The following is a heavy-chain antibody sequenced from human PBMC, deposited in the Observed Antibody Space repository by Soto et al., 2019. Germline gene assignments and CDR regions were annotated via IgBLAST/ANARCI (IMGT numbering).Heavy chain of an antibody. CDR1: GGSISSGDYY. CDR3: AREDHYYDSSGYQDY. V-gene: IGHV4-30-4*01. J-gene: IGHJ4*02. D-gene: IGHD3-22*01. CDR2: IYYSGST. Sequence: SETLSLTCTVSGGSISSGDYYWSWIRQPPGKGLEWIGYIYYSGSTYYNPSLKSRVTISVDTSKNQFSLKLSSVTAADTAVYYCAREDHYYDSSGYQDYWGQGTLVTVSS.